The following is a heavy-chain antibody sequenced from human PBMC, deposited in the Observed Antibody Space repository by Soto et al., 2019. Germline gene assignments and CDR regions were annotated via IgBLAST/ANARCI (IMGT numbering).Heavy chain of an antibody. Sequence: GESLKISCQASGYSFTTYWISWVRQMPGKGLECMGRIDPTDSYTDYGPSFEGHVTMSVDRSINTAYLEWSSLRGEDTAVYYCAKNRGRVTTSWHFDYWGQGTLVTVSS. J-gene: IGHJ4*02. CDR2: IDPTDSYT. CDR3: AKNRGRVTTSWHFDY. V-gene: IGHV5-10-1*01. D-gene: IGHD4-17*01. CDR1: GYSFTTYW.